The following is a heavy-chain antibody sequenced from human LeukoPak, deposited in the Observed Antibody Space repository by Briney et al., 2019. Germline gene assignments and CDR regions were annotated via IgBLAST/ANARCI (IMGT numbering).Heavy chain of an antibody. CDR2: ISSSGRSI. Sequence: PGGSLRLSCAASGFTFSDHYMTWFRQAPGKGLEWVSYISSSGRSIYYADSVKGRFTVSRDNAENSMFLQMNSLRAEDTAVYYCARDRRGYYVGEILDAFDIWGQGTMVTVSS. CDR3: ARDRRGYYVGEILDAFDI. J-gene: IGHJ3*02. CDR1: GFTFSDHY. D-gene: IGHD3-10*02. V-gene: IGHV3-11*01.